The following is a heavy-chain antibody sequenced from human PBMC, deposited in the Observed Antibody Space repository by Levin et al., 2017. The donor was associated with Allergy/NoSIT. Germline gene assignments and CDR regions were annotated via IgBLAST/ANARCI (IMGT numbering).Heavy chain of an antibody. Sequence: PGGSLRLSCAASGFTFSSHAMSWVRQAPGKGLEWVSAISGSGGRTYYADSVKGRFTISRDTSKNTLYLQMNSLRAEDTAVYYCAKERTGTYYNQPYFQYWGQGTLVTVSS. CDR3: AKERTGTYYNQPYFQY. D-gene: IGHD3-10*01. CDR1: GFTFSSHA. J-gene: IGHJ4*02. CDR2: ISGSGGRT. V-gene: IGHV3-23*01.